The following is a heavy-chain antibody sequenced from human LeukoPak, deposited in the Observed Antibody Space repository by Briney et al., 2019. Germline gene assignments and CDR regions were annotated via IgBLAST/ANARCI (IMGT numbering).Heavy chain of an antibody. CDR3: AKVEGASKASVY. J-gene: IGHJ4*02. CDR1: GFPFSNYA. CDR2: ISGSGGST. D-gene: IGHD1-1*01. V-gene: IGHV3-23*01. Sequence: PGGSLRLSCAAAGFPFSNYAMTWVRQAPGRGLEWVSSISGSGGSTYYADSVKGRFTISRDNSKNTLYLQMYSLRAEDTAVYYCAKVEGASKASVYWGQGALVTVSS.